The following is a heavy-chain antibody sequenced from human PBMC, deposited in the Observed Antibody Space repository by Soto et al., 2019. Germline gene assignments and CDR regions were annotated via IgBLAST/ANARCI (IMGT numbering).Heavy chain of an antibody. D-gene: IGHD3-22*01. CDR1: GYTFTDYY. CDR2: INPKSGGT. Sequence: ASVKVSCKASGYTFTDYYIHWARQAPGQGLEWMGWINPKSGGTSYAQKFQGRVTMARDTSITTAYVDLRGLRSDDTAVYYCATWYYDTSGHDAFDIWGQGTMVTVSS. J-gene: IGHJ3*02. CDR3: ATWYYDTSGHDAFDI. V-gene: IGHV1-2*02.